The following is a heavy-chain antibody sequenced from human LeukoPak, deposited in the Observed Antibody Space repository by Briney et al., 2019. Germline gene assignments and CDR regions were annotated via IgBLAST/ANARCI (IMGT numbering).Heavy chain of an antibody. CDR2: IGTAGDT. D-gene: IGHD7-27*01. V-gene: IGHV3-13*01. CDR3: ARSPLGIAPFDY. CDR1: GFTFSNHA. J-gene: IGHJ4*02. Sequence: GGSLRLSCATSGFTFSNHAMHWVRQATGKGLEWVSAIGTAGDTFYPGSVKGRFSISRENAKNSLSLQINSLKAEDTAVYYCARSPLGIAPFDYWGQGTLVTVSS.